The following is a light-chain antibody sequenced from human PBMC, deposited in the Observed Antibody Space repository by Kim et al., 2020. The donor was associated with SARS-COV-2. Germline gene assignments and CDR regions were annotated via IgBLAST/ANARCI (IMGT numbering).Light chain of an antibody. Sequence: GQSITISCTGTSSDVGGYTYVSGYQQYPGKAPKLMIYDVSKRPSGVSNRFSGSKSGNTASLTISGLQAEDEADYYCSSYRRSTTSLFGGGTQLTVL. V-gene: IGLV2-14*04. J-gene: IGLJ2*01. CDR2: DVS. CDR3: SSYRRSTTSL. CDR1: SSDVGGYTY.